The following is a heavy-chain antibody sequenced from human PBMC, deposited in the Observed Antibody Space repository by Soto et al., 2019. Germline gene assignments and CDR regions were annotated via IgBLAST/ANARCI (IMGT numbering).Heavy chain of an antibody. CDR1: GFTFDDYG. CDR3: ARWVTFGGVESADAFDI. J-gene: IGHJ3*02. CDR2: INWNGGST. V-gene: IGHV3-20*01. D-gene: IGHD3-16*01. Sequence: GGSLRLSCAASGFTFDDYGMSWVRQAPGKGLEWVSGINWNGGSTGYADSVKGRFTISRDNAKNSLYLQMNSLRAEDTALYHCARWVTFGGVESADAFDIWGQGTMVTVSS.